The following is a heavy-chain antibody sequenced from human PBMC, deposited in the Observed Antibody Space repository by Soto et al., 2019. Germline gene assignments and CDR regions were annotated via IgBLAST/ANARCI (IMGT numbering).Heavy chain of an antibody. CDR2: ISGSGGTT. CDR3: AKDRRVTRRSISQLDY. CDR1: GFTFSSYA. V-gene: IGHV3-23*01. Sequence: GGTLRLSCAASGFTFSSYAMSWVRQAPGKGLEWVSPISGSGGTTYYADPVTGRFAIPRDTSKYTLYLQMTSLRAEDTAVYYCAKDRRVTRRSISQLDYWGQGTLVTVSS. J-gene: IGHJ4*02. D-gene: IGHD4-4*01.